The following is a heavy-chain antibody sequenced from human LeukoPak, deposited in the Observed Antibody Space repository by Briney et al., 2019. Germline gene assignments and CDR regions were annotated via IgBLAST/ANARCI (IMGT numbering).Heavy chain of an antibody. V-gene: IGHV3-48*04. D-gene: IGHD3-22*01. Sequence: PGGSLRLSCAASGFTFSSYPMNWVRQAPGKGLEWVSYISSSGSTIFYADSLKGRFTISRDNAKNSLYLQMNSLRAEDTAVYYCARDRGSGYYSDNYFDYWGQGTLVTVSS. CDR1: GFTFSSYP. J-gene: IGHJ4*02. CDR2: ISSSGSTI. CDR3: ARDRGSGYYSDNYFDY.